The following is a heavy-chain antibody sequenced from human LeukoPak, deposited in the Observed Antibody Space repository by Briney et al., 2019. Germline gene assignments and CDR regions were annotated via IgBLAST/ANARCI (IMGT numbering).Heavy chain of an antibody. Sequence: GGSLRLSCAASGFTFSDYYMSWIRQAPGKGLEWISYITSSGSTIYYTDSVKGRFTVSRDNAENSLYLQMNSLRAEDTAVYFCARHIEAATALHYWGQGTLVTVSS. CDR2: ITSSGSTI. V-gene: IGHV3-11*01. J-gene: IGHJ4*02. CDR3: ARHIEAATALHY. CDR1: GFTFSDYY. D-gene: IGHD2-21*01.